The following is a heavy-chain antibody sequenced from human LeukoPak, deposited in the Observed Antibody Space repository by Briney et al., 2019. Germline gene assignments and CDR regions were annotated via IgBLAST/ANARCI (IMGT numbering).Heavy chain of an antibody. CDR2: MNPNSGNT. CDR3: ARVPSQYCSGGSCSTGLDY. Sequence: ASVKVSCKASGYTFTSYDINWVRQATGQGLEWMGWMNPNSGNTGYAQKFQGRVTMTRDTSISTAYMELSRLRSDDTAVYYCARVPSQYCSGGSCSTGLDYWGQGTLVTVSS. CDR1: GYTFTSYD. J-gene: IGHJ4*02. V-gene: IGHV1-8*01. D-gene: IGHD2-15*01.